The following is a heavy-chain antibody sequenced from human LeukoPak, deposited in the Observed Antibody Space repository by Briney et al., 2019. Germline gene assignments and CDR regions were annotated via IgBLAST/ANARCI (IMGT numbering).Heavy chain of an antibody. CDR3: ASESTAGTGLGY. Sequence: GASVKVSCKASGYTFTGYYMHWVRQAPGQGLEWMGRINPDSGGTNYAQKFQGRVTMTRDTSISTAYMELSRLRSDDTAVYYCASESTAGTGLGYWGQGTLVTVSS. V-gene: IGHV1-2*06. J-gene: IGHJ4*02. D-gene: IGHD6-13*01. CDR1: GYTFTGYY. CDR2: INPDSGGT.